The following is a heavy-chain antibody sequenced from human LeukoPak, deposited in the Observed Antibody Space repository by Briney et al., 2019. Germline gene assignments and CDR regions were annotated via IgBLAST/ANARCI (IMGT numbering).Heavy chain of an antibody. Sequence: GGSLRLSCAASGFTFSSYSMNWVRQAPGKGLEWVSSISSSSSYIYYADSVKGRFIISRDNAKNPLYLQMNSLRAEDTAVYYCARDHVVVVATVGYYYGMDVWGQGTTVTVSS. CDR3: ARDHVVVVATVGYYYGMDV. V-gene: IGHV3-21*01. CDR2: ISSSSSYI. D-gene: IGHD2-15*01. J-gene: IGHJ6*02. CDR1: GFTFSSYS.